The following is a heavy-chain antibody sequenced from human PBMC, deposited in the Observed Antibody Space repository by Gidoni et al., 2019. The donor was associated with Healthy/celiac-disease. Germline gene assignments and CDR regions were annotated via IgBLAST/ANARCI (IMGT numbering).Heavy chain of an antibody. Sequence: QITLQESGPTLGKPTRTLTLTWACAEVARSTSGVGVRWIRQPPGKALEGLALIYRADDKRYSPSLKRRLTIPKDNSNYQVVLTLTTMDPADTATSYCAHSDSISSHAIDVWGQGTTVTVSS. V-gene: IGHV2-5*02. CDR1: EVARSTSGVG. CDR3: AHSDSISSHAIDV. CDR2: IYRADDK. J-gene: IGHJ6*02. D-gene: IGHD2-21*01.